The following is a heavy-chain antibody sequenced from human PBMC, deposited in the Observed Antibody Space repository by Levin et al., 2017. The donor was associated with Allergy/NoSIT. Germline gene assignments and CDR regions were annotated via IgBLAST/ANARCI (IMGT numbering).Heavy chain of an antibody. CDR1: GGSISSYY. Sequence: SETLSLTCTVSGGSISSYYWSWIRQPPGKGLEWIGCMYYSGNTKYNPSLKSRVTISLDTSKNQFSLKLSSVTAADTAVYYCARDRVILGGTNYYYGMDVWGQGTTVTVSS. J-gene: IGHJ6*02. CDR2: MYYSGNT. D-gene: IGHD1-26*01. CDR3: ARDRVILGGTNYYYGMDV. V-gene: IGHV4-59*01.